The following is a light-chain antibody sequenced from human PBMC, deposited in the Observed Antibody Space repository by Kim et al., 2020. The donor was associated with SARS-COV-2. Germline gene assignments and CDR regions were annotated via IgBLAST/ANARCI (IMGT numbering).Light chain of an antibody. CDR3: NSRDSSGNQVV. CDR2: GKN. Sequence: SSELTQDPAVSVALGQTVRITCQGDSLRSYYASWYQQKPGQAPVLVIYGKNNRPSGIPDRFSGSRSGNTASLTITGAQAEDEADYYCNSRDSSGNQVV. CDR1: SLRSYY. J-gene: IGLJ2*01. V-gene: IGLV3-19*01.